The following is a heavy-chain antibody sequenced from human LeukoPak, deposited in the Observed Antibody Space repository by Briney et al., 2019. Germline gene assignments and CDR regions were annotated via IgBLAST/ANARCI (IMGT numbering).Heavy chain of an antibody. Sequence: GGSLRLSCAASGFIFTSYSMNWVRQAPGKGLEWVSYISSSGSTIYYADSVKGRFTISRDNSKNTLYLQMNSLRAEDTAVYYCAKDLGRYYYDSSGYYPFDYWGQGTLVTVSS. J-gene: IGHJ4*02. CDR3: AKDLGRYYYDSSGYYPFDY. CDR2: ISSSGSTI. D-gene: IGHD3-22*01. CDR1: GFIFTSYS. V-gene: IGHV3-48*01.